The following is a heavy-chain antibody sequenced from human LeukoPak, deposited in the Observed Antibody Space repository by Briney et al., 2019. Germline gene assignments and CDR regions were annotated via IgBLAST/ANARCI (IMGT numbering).Heavy chain of an antibody. D-gene: IGHD3-22*01. CDR1: GGSFSGYY. V-gene: IGHV4-34*01. CDR3: ASPCYHYDSSGQPHVFDL. CDR2: INDSGST. J-gene: IGHJ6*02. Sequence: SETLSLTCAVYGGSFSGYYWSWIRQPPGKGLEWIGEINDSGSTNYNPSVKSRVTISVDTSKNQFSLKLSSVAAAETAVYYCASPCYHYDSSGQPHVFDLWGQGTTVTVSS.